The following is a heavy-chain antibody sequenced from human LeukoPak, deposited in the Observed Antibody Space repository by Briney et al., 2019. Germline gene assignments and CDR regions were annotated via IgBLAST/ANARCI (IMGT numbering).Heavy chain of an antibody. CDR2: ISSSSSYI. D-gene: IGHD3-22*01. CDR3: ARDSGYYDSSGYYRLDAFDI. CDR1: GFTFSSYS. Sequence: GGSLSLSWAASGFTFSSYSMNWVRQAPGKGLEWVSSISSSSSYIYYADSVKGRFTISRDNAKNSLYLQMNSLRAEDTAVYYCARDSGYYDSSGYYRLDAFDIWGQGTMVTVSS. V-gene: IGHV3-21*01. J-gene: IGHJ3*02.